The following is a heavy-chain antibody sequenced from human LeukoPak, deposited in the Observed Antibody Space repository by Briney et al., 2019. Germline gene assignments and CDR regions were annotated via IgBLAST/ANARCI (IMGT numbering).Heavy chain of an antibody. CDR1: GFAFSSYS. V-gene: IGHV3-21*01. J-gene: IGHJ4*02. Sequence: GGSLRLSCAASGFAFSSYSMNWVRQAPGKGLEWVSSISSSSSYIYYADSVKGRFTISRDNAKNSLYLQMNSLRAEDTAVYYCARDSRYCSGSSCYSDYWGQGTLVTVSS. CDR2: ISSSSSYI. CDR3: ARDSRYCSGSSCYSDY. D-gene: IGHD2-15*01.